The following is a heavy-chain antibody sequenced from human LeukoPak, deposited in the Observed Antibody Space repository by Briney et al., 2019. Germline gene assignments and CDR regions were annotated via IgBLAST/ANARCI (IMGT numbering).Heavy chain of an antibody. CDR3: ARFSSTWYVAFDM. V-gene: IGHV3-48*03. CDR1: GFIVSSYE. D-gene: IGHD6-13*01. Sequence: GSLRLSCAASGFIVSSYETGWVRQAPGKGLEWLSYINSGGTVYYADSVKGRFTFSRDNAKNSLYLHMNSLGAEDTALYYCARFSSTWYVAFDMWGQGTMVTVSS. CDR2: INSGGTV. J-gene: IGHJ3*02.